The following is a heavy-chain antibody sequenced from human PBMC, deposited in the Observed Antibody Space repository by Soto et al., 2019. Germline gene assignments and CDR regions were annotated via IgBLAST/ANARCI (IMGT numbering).Heavy chain of an antibody. D-gene: IGHD2-2*02. CDR2: ISSRSDI. CDR3: AREYTAWPLAYGLDV. CDR1: GFTFSTYS. V-gene: IGHV3-21*01. J-gene: IGHJ6*02. Sequence: GSLRLSCVGSGFTFSTYSINWVRQAPGKGLEWVSSISSRSDIYYADSVKGRFTISRDNAKNSVSLQMNSLRTEDTAVYYCAREYTAWPLAYGLDVWGQGTTVTVSS.